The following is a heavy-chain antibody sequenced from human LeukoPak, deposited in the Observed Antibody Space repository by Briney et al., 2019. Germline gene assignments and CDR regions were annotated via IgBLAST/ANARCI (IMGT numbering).Heavy chain of an antibody. D-gene: IGHD4-17*01. J-gene: IGHJ4*02. V-gene: IGHV3-30*18. CDR3: AKDRDGDYVFDY. CDR1: RFTFSSYG. CDR2: ISYDGSNK. Sequence: PGRSLRLSCAASRFTFSSYGMHWVRQAPGKGLEWVAVISYDGSNKYYADSVKGRFTISRDNSKNTLYLQMNSLRAEDTAVYYCAKDRDGDYVFDYWGQGTLVTVSS.